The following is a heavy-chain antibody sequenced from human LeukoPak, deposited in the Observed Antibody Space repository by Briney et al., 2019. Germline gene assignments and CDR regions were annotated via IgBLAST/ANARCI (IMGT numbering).Heavy chain of an antibody. Sequence: GYIYYSGSTYYHPSLKSRVTISVDRSKNQFSLKLSSVTAADTAVYYCASIDYDSSGSLFDYWGQGTLVTVSS. V-gene: IGHV4-61*06. CDR2: IYYSGST. D-gene: IGHD3-22*01. J-gene: IGHJ4*02. CDR3: ASIDYDSSGSLFDY.